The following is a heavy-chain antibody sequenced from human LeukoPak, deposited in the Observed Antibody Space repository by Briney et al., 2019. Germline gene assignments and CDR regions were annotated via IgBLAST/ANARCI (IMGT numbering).Heavy chain of an antibody. CDR3: ARGSWNYYYYYMDV. V-gene: IGHV1-69*13. CDR2: IIPIFGTA. Sequence: ASVKVSCKASGGTFSSYAISWVRQAPGQGLEWVGGIIPIFGTANYAQKFQGRVTITADESTSTAYMELSSLRSEDTAVYYCARGSWNYYYYYMDVWGKGTTVTVSS. J-gene: IGHJ6*03. CDR1: GGTFSSYA. D-gene: IGHD6-13*01.